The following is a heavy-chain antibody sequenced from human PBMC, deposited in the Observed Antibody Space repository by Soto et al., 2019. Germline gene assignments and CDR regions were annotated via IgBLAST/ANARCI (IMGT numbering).Heavy chain of an antibody. CDR3: AGWGGHDYNY. CDR2: INPDGNVG. J-gene: IGHJ4*02. Sequence: EVQLLGSGGGLVQPGGSLRLSCVGSGFTFSTYWMNWVRQGPGKGLEWVANINPDGNVGTYVDSVRGRFTTSRDNAKNSLYLQMNSLRADDTAVYFCAGWGGHDYNYWGQGIMVTVSS. D-gene: IGHD4-4*01. V-gene: IGHV3-7*03. CDR1: GFTFSTYW.